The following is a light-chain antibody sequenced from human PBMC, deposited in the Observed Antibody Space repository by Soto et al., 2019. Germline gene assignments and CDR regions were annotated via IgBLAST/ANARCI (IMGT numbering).Light chain of an antibody. CDR3: SSYAGSNMYV. CDR1: SSDVGSYNY. J-gene: IGLJ1*01. Sequence: QSVLTQPPSASGSPGQSVTISCTGTSSDVGSYNYVSWYQQNPGKAPKLIIYEVSKRPPGVPDRFSGSKSGNTASLSVSGLQAEDDGDYYCSSYAGSNMYVFGTGTKLTVL. CDR2: EVS. V-gene: IGLV2-8*01.